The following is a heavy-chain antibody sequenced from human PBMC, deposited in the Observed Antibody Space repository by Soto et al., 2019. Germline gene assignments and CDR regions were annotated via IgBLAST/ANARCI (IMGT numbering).Heavy chain of an antibody. CDR1: GYTFTSYG. D-gene: IGHD3-10*01. CDR3: AKNSGSYYSSKMVNAFDI. V-gene: IGHV1-18*01. CDR2: ISAYNGNT. Sequence: ASVKVSCKASGYTFTSYGISWVRQAPGQGLEWMGWISAYNGNTNYAQKLQGRVTMTTDTSTSTAYMELRSLRSDDTAVYYCAKNSGSYYSSKMVNAFDIWGQGTMVTVSS. J-gene: IGHJ3*02.